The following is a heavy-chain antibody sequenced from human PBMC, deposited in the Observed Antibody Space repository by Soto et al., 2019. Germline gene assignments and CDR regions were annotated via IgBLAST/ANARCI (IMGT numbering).Heavy chain of an antibody. CDR3: AKISPGDFWSGYYNRVPLRGMDV. CDR1: GFTFSSYA. CDR2: ISYDGSNK. Sequence: GGSLRLSCAASGFTFSSYAMHWVRQAPGKGLEWVAVISYDGSNKYYADSVKGRFTISRDNSKNTLYLQMNSLRAEDTAVYYCAKISPGDFWSGYYNRVPLRGMDVWGQGTTVTVSS. D-gene: IGHD3-3*01. V-gene: IGHV3-30-3*02. J-gene: IGHJ6*02.